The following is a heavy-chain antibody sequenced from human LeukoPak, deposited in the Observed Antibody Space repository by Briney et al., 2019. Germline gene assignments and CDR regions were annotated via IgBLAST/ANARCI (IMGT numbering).Heavy chain of an antibody. CDR1: GFTFDDYA. Sequence: GRSLRLSCAVSGFTFDDYAMHWVRQAPGKGLEWVSGISWNSGSIGYADSVKGRFTISRDNAKNSLYLQMNSLRAEDTALYYCAKAEPPGRYYYYGMDVWGQGTTVTVSS. J-gene: IGHJ6*02. CDR3: AKAEPPGRYYYYGMDV. V-gene: IGHV3-9*01. D-gene: IGHD1-26*01. CDR2: ISWNSGSI.